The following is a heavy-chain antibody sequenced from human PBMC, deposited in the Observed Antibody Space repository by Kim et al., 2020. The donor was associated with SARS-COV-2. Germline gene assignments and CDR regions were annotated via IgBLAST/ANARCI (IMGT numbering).Heavy chain of an antibody. Sequence: SETLSLTCTVSGGSISSSSYYWGWIRQPPGKGLEWIGSIYYSGSTYYNPSLKSRVTISVDTSKNQFSLKLSSVTAADTAVYYCARHHPHTAMAIDAFDIWGQGTMVTVSS. D-gene: IGHD5-18*01. CDR2: IYYSGST. J-gene: IGHJ3*02. CDR1: GGSISSSSYY. CDR3: ARHHPHTAMAIDAFDI. V-gene: IGHV4-39*01.